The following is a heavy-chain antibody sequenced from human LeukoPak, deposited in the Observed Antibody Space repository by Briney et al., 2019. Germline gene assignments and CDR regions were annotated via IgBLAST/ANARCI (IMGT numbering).Heavy chain of an antibody. CDR3: ARDPLAYTVTNAFNI. D-gene: IGHD3-10*01. Sequence: ASVKVSCKASGYTFTGYYMHWVRQAPGQGLEWMGWINPNSGGTNYTQKFQGRVTMTRDTSISTAYMELSRLRSDDTAVYYCARDPLAYTVTNAFNIWGQGTMAT. CDR2: INPNSGGT. J-gene: IGHJ3*02. V-gene: IGHV1-2*02. CDR1: GYTFTGYY.